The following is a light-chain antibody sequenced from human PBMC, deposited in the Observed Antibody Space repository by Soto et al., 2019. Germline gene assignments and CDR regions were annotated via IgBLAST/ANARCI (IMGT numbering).Light chain of an antibody. V-gene: IGLV2-14*01. J-gene: IGLJ1*01. CDR1: RSDVCGYYS. CDR3: SAYTRGSFHYV. Sequence: QSLLAQVASVAGCLGQSSTIPCSGTRSDVCGYYSVSWYQHHPGKAPKLILYGVTHRASEVSNRLSGLKSDNPGALTLSGLQAEDEADYHCSAYTRGSFHYVFGTAPKVTVL. CDR2: GVT.